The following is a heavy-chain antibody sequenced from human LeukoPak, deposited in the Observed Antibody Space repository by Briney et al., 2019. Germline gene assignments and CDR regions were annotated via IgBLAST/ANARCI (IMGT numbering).Heavy chain of an antibody. CDR1: GGSISSGGYS. CDR3: ARDVGKDCSGGSCYGY. J-gene: IGHJ4*02. Sequence: SETLSLTCAVSGGSISSGGYSWSWIRQPPGKGLEWIGYIFDSGSTYYSPSLKSRVTISVERSRDQFSLQLSSVTAADTAVYYCARDVGKDCSGGSCYGYWGQGTLVTVSS. CDR2: IFDSGST. D-gene: IGHD2-15*01. V-gene: IGHV4-30-2*01.